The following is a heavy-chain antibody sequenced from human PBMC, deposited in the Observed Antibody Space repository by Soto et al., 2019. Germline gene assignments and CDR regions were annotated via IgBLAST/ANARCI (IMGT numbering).Heavy chain of an antibody. CDR2: MQPSTGRT. CDR3: ARGVSAGVDY. Sequence: QVQLVQSGAEVREPGASVKVSCKASGYSFTSLDINWVRQTAGQGLEWMGWMQPSTGRTGYAQKFQGRVTMTGDASIFTAYMELTTLTSDDMAFYYCARGVSAGVDYWGQGTLVTVSS. D-gene: IGHD1-26*01. CDR1: GYSFTSLD. V-gene: IGHV1-8*01. J-gene: IGHJ4*02.